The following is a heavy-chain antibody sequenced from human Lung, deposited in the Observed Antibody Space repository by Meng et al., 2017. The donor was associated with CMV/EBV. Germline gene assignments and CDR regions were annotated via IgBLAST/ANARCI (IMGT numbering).Heavy chain of an antibody. CDR2: ITQDGSEK. CDR1: GFSFSSYW. V-gene: IGHV3-7*01. Sequence: GESLKISCAASGFSFSSYWMTWVRQAPGKGLKWVANITQDGSEKYYVESVKGRFTNSRDNAKNSLYLQMNSLRVEDTAMYYCARGTAPNDYWGQGTLVTVSS. CDR3: ARGTAPNDY. D-gene: IGHD2-8*02. J-gene: IGHJ4*02.